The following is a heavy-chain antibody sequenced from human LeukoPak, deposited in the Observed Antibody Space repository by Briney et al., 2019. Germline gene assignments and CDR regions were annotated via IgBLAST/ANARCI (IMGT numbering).Heavy chain of an antibody. CDR2: IYYSGST. CDR3: ARGDYDSILFY. D-gene: IGHD3-22*01. J-gene: IGHJ4*02. CDR1: GGSISSYY. Sequence: PSETLSLTCTVSGGSISSYYWSWIRQPPGKGLEWIGYIYYSGSTNYNPSLKSRVTISEDTSKNQFSLKLSSVTAADTAVYYCARGDYDSILFYWGQGTLVTVSS. V-gene: IGHV4-59*01.